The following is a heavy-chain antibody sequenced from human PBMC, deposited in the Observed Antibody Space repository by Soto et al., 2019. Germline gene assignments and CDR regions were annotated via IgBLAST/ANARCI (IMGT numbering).Heavy chain of an antibody. D-gene: IGHD3-10*01. CDR1: GGSISSSNW. CDR2: IYHSGST. J-gene: IGHJ6*02. Sequence: PSETRSLTCPVSGGSISSSNWRSWVRQPPGKGLEWIGEIYHSGSTNYNPSLKSRVTISVDKSKNQFSLKLSSVTAADTAVYYCARDRDYYGSGSQYYYYYYGMDVWGQGTTVT. CDR3: ARDRDYYGSGSQYYYYYYGMDV. V-gene: IGHV4-4*02.